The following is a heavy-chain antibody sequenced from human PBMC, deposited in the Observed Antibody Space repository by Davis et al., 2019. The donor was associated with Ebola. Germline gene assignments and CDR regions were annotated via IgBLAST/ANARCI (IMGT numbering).Heavy chain of an antibody. CDR3: VSLLH. V-gene: IGHV3-11*01. J-gene: IGHJ4*02. CDR2: ISYSGATI. CDR1: GFTFSDNY. Sequence: PGGSLRLSCAASGFTFSDNYMTWIRQAPGKGLEWVAYISYSGATIYYADSVKGRFTISRDNAKNSLRLQMNSLRVEDTAMYYCVSLLHWGQGARVTVSS.